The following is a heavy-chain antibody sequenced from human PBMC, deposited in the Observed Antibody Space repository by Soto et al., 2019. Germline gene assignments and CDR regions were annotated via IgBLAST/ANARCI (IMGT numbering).Heavy chain of an antibody. V-gene: IGHV3-21*06. J-gene: IGHJ4*02. CDR3: ARESEDLTPNFDY. CDR2: ISSTTNYI. Sequence: EVQLVESGGGLVKPGGTLRRPWAASGFTCTRFSMNWVRQAPGKGLEWVSSISSTTNYIYYGDSMKGRFTISRDNAKNSRYLEMNSLRAEDTAVYYCARESEDLTPNFDYWGQGTLVTVSS. CDR1: GFTCTRFS.